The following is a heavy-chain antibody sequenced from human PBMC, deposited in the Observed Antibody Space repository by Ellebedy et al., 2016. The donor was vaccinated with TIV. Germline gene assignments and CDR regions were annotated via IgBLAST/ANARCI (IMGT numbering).Heavy chain of an antibody. Sequence: SETLSLTXTVSGGSISSSSYYWGWIRQPPGKGLEWIGSIYYSGSTYYNPSLKSRVTISVDTSKNQFSLKLSSVTAADTAVYYCARQTRYDFWSGYRYHFDYWGQGTLVTVSS. CDR3: ARQTRYDFWSGYRYHFDY. D-gene: IGHD3-3*01. CDR2: IYYSGST. J-gene: IGHJ4*02. V-gene: IGHV4-39*01. CDR1: GGSISSSSYY.